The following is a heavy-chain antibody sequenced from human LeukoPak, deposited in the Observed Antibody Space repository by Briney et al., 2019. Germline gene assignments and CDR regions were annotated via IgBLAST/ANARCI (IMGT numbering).Heavy chain of an antibody. Sequence: GESLKISCKGSGYTFNNYWIAWVRQMPGKGLEWMGIIYPGDSYTTYSPSFQGQVTISADKSISTAYLQWRSLKASDTAMYYCARRSGSDALDIWGQGTMVTVSS. V-gene: IGHV5-51*01. J-gene: IGHJ3*02. D-gene: IGHD3-10*01. CDR3: ARRSGSDALDI. CDR1: GYTFNNYW. CDR2: IYPGDSYT.